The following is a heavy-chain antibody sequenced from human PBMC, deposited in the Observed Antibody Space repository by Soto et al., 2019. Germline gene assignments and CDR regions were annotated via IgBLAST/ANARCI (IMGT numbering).Heavy chain of an antibody. Sequence: QVQLVQSGSEVKKPGSSVNVSCKASGGTFSSYAISWVRQAPGQGLEWMGGIIHIFGTANYAQKFQGRVTITADESTSTAYLELSSLTSEDTAVYYCARGVGGSYRDWYFDLWGRGTLVTVSS. CDR2: IIHIFGTA. V-gene: IGHV1-69*01. CDR1: GGTFSSYA. J-gene: IGHJ2*01. CDR3: ARGVGGSYRDWYFDL. D-gene: IGHD1-26*01.